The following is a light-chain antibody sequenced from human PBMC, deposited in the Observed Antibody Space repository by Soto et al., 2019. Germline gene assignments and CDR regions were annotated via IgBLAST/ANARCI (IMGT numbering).Light chain of an antibody. Sequence: QAVVTQPPSVSGAPGQTITIYCPGSRSNVGANYDVHWYQVLPGAGPRLLIYKNNNRPSGVPDRFSGSKSGTSASLAITGRRAEDDDDYYCQSYDNILSGPLFGGGTKLTVL. CDR2: KNN. CDR3: QSYDNILSGPL. J-gene: IGLJ3*02. V-gene: IGLV1-40*01. CDR1: RSNVGANYD.